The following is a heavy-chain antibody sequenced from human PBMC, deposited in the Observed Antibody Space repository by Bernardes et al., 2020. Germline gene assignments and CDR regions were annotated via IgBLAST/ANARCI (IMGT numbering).Heavy chain of an antibody. V-gene: IGHV1-18*04. CDR2: ISAHDGHT. CDR1: GDIFSTDS. Sequence: ASVKVSCKASGDIFSTDSMTWVRQPPGQGLEWMGCISAHDGHTNYGKKLQDRLSLTRDTSTNTASMNLRGLRSDDTATYYCVWTRTRGICSSTSCLDYWGQGTLVTVSS. J-gene: IGHJ4*02. CDR3: VWTRTRGICSSTSCLDY. D-gene: IGHD2-2*01.